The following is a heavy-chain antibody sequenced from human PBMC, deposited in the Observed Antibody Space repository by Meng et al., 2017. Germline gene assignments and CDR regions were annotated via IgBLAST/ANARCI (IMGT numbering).Heavy chain of an antibody. CDR3: AREAPYYYGSGSYYPPNYYYYGMDV. CDR2: IKQDGSEK. J-gene: IGHJ6*02. CDR1: GFTFSSYA. V-gene: IGHV3-7*01. D-gene: IGHD3-10*01. Sequence: GESLKISCAASGFTFSSYAMSWVRQAPGKGLEWVANIKQDGSEKYYVDSVKGRFTISRDNAKNSLYLQMNSLRAEDTAVYYCAREAPYYYGSGSYYPPNYYYYGMDVWGQGTTVTVSS.